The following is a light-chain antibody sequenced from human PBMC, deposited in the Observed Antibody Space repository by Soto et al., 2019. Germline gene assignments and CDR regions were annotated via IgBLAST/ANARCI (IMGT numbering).Light chain of an antibody. CDR3: QQYGYLGT. J-gene: IGKJ1*01. CDR1: QTLSSSF. Sequence: IVLTQSPGTPSLSPGERATLSCRTSQTLSSSFLAWYQQTPGQAPRLLIYDTSTRAIDIPDRFSGSGSGTDFTLTISRLEPEDFAVYYCQQYGYLGTFGQGTKVEFK. V-gene: IGKV3-20*01. CDR2: DTS.